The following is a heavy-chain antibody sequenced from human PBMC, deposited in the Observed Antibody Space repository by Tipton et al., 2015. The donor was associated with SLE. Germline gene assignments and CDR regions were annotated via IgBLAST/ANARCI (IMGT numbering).Heavy chain of an antibody. D-gene: IGHD6-19*01. CDR1: GGSISSSSYY. CDR3: ARGGIAVAITNWFDP. J-gene: IGHJ5*02. CDR2: INHSGST. Sequence: TLSLTCTVSGGSISSSSYYWGWIRQPPGKGLEWIGEINHSGSTNYNPSLKSRVTISVDTSKNQFSLKLSSVTAADTAVYYCARGGIAVAITNWFDPWGQGTLVTVSS. V-gene: IGHV4-39*07.